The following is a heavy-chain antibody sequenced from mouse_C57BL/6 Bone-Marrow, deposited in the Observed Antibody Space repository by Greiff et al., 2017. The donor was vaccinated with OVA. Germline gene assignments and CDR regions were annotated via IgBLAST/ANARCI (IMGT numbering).Heavy chain of an antibody. CDR3: ASSTVVARGWYFDV. J-gene: IGHJ1*03. Sequence: QVQLQQPGAELVKPGASVKLSCKASGYTFTSYWMHWVKPRPGQGLEWIGMIHPNSGSTNYNEKFKSKATLTVDKSSSTAYMQLSSLTSEDSAVYYCASSTVVARGWYFDVWGTGTTVTVSS. V-gene: IGHV1-64*01. CDR1: GYTFTSYW. CDR2: IHPNSGST. D-gene: IGHD1-1*01.